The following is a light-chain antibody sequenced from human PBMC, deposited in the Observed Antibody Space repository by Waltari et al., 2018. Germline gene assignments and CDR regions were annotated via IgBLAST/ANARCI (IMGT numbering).Light chain of an antibody. CDR1: QTVTSSY. V-gene: IGKV3-20*01. Sequence: EIVLTQSPGPLSLSPGDRAALSCRTSQTVTSSYLAWYQQKPGQAPRLLIYSTSSRATGIPDRFSGSGSGTDFTLTISRLEPEDFAVYYCQQYGVSPWTFGQGTKVEI. CDR3: QQYGVSPWT. J-gene: IGKJ1*01. CDR2: STS.